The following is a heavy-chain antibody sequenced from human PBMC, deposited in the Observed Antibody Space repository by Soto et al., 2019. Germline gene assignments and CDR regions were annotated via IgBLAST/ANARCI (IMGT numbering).Heavy chain of an antibody. CDR3: AKDMSYSGSYQRFDY. CDR2: ISYDGSNK. Sequence: QVQLVESGGGVVQPGRSLRLSCAASGFTFSSYGMHWVRQAPGKGLEWVAGISYDGSNKYYAESVKGRFTFSRDNSKNTLYLQMNSLRAEDTAVYYCAKDMSYSGSYQRFDYWGQGTLVTVSS. CDR1: GFTFSSYG. J-gene: IGHJ4*02. D-gene: IGHD1-26*01. V-gene: IGHV3-30*18.